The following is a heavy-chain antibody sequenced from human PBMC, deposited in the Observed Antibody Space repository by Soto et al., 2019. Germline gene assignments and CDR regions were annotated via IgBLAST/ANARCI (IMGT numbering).Heavy chain of an antibody. D-gene: IGHD2-15*01. V-gene: IGHV1-69*13. CDR2: IIPIFGTA. Sequence: SVKVSCKASGVTFSSYAISWVRQAPGQGLEWMGGIIPIFGTANYAQKFQGRVTITADESTSTAYMELSSLRSEDTAVYYCATGSGYCSGGSCYSDLDYWGQGTLVTV. J-gene: IGHJ4*02. CDR3: ATGSGYCSGGSCYSDLDY. CDR1: GVTFSSYA.